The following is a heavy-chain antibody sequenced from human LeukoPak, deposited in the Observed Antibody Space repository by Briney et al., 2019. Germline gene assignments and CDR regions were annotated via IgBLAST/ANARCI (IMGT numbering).Heavy chain of an antibody. D-gene: IGHD3-9*01. Sequence: GGSLRLSCAASGFTFSSYAMSWVRQAPGKGLEWVSAISGSGGSTYYADSVKGRFTISRDNSKNTLYLQMNSLRAEDTAVYYCAKTYYDILTGYYPFDYWGQGTLVTVSS. CDR1: GFTFSSYA. CDR2: ISGSGGST. J-gene: IGHJ4*02. CDR3: AKTYYDILTGYYPFDY. V-gene: IGHV3-23*01.